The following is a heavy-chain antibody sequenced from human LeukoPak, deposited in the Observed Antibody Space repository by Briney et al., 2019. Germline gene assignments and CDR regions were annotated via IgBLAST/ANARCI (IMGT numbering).Heavy chain of an antibody. Sequence: SWVRQAPGKGLEWIGYIYHSGSTYYNPSLKSRVTISVDRSKNQFSLKLSSVTAADTAVYYCARVVFRGPVDYWGQGTLVTVSS. CDR2: IYHSGST. J-gene: IGHJ4*02. D-gene: IGHD3-10*02. CDR3: ARVVFRGPVDY. V-gene: IGHV4-30-2*01.